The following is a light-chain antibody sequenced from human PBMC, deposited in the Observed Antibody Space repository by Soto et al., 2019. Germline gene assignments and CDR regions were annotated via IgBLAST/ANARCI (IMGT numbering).Light chain of an antibody. CDR2: NDN. CDR1: SSSIGSNT. CDR3: AAWDNSLNGLYV. J-gene: IGLJ1*01. V-gene: IGLV1-44*01. Sequence: QSALTQPPSASGTPGQRVTISRSGSSSSIGSNTVNWYLQLPGTAPKLLIYNDNQRPSGVPDRFSGSKSGTSASLATSGLQADDEADYYCAAWDNSLNGLYVFGTGTKVTVL.